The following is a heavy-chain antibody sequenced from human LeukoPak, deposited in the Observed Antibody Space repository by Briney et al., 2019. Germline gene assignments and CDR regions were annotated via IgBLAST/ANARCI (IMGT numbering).Heavy chain of an antibody. CDR3: AREDYYDSGPSDY. CDR1: GYTFTSYD. D-gene: IGHD3-22*01. V-gene: IGHV1-8*03. Sequence: ASVKVSCKASGYTFTSYDINWVRQATGQGLEWMGWMNPNSGNTAYAQKFQGRVTITRNTSISTAYMELSSLRSEDTAIYYYAREDYYDSGPSDYWGQGTLVTVSS. CDR2: MNPNSGNT. J-gene: IGHJ4*02.